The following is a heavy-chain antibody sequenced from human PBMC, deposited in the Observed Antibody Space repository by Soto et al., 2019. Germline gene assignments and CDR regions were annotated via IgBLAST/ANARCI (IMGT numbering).Heavy chain of an antibody. CDR1: GFIFRDWF. CDR3: AKDRVPNDSSGYYSIALDD. CDR2: ISKDSSRAT. D-gene: IGHD3-22*01. J-gene: IGHJ4*02. Sequence: GGSLRLSCAASGFIFRDWFMSWIRQAPGKGLEWISYISKDSSRATRYADSVKGRFTISRDNSKNTLYLQMNSLRAEDTAVYYCAKDRVPNDSSGYYSIALDDWGQGTLVTVSS. V-gene: IGHV3-11*01.